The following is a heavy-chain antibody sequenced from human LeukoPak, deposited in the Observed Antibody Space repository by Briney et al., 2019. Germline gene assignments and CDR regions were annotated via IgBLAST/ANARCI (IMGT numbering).Heavy chain of an antibody. V-gene: IGHV3-30*02. J-gene: IGHJ6*03. Sequence: GGSLRLSCAASGFTFSSYGMHWVRQAPGKGLEWVAFIRYDGSNKYYADSVKGRFTISRDNSKNTLYLQMNSLRAEDTAVYYCAKDYYDFWSGYDHYYYYYYMDVWGKGTTVTVSS. CDR3: AKDYYDFWSGYDHYYYYYYMDV. CDR2: IRYDGSNK. CDR1: GFTFSSYG. D-gene: IGHD3-3*01.